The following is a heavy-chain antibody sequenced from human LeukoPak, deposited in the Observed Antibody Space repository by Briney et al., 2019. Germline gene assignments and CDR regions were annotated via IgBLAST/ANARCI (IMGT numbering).Heavy chain of an antibody. CDR3: AKESALTNAFDI. Sequence: GRSLRLSCAASGFTSSSYGMHWVRQAPGKGLEWVAVISYDGSNKYYADSVKGRFTISRDNSKNTLYLQMNSLRAEDTAVYYCAKESALTNAFDIWGQGTMVTVSS. D-gene: IGHD1-14*01. CDR2: ISYDGSNK. CDR1: GFTSSSYG. V-gene: IGHV3-30*18. J-gene: IGHJ3*02.